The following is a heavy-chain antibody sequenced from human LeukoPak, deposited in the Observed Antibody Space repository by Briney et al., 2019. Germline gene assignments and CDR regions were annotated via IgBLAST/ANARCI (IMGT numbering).Heavy chain of an antibody. CDR3: ARDGTFDI. CDR1: GYTFNDYY. J-gene: IGHJ3*02. Sequence: ASVKVSCKASGYTFNDYYMHWVRQAPGQGLEWMGWIDPDSGVTNYPQKFQGRVTMTRDTSSSTAYMELIRLRSDDTAVYYCARDGTFDIWGQGTMVTVSS. D-gene: IGHD2-15*01. CDR2: IDPDSGVT. V-gene: IGHV1-2*02.